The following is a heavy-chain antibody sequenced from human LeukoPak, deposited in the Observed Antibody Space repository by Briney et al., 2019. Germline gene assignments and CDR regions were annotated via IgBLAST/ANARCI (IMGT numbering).Heavy chain of an antibody. D-gene: IGHD5-12*01. CDR1: GFTFSSYW. Sequence: PGGSLRLSCAASGFTFSSYWMHWVRQAPQEGLVWVSRISDDGSSTTNANSVKGRFTISRDNAKNTVYLQMNSLGVEDTAVYYCARDCGASGCDYWGQGTLVTVSS. CDR2: ISDDGSST. J-gene: IGHJ4*02. V-gene: IGHV3-74*01. CDR3: ARDCGASGCDY.